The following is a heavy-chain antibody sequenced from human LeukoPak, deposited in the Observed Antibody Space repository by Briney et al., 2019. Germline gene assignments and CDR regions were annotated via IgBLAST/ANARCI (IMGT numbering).Heavy chain of an antibody. CDR3: ARLRYYYGSGLLDY. CDR1: GDSISSTYW. Sequence: SETLSLTCAVSGDSISSTYWWSWVRQPPGKGLEYIGEIYHSGTTNYNPALKSRVTISVDKSKNQFSLKLSSVTAADTAVYYCARLRYYYGSGLLDYWGQGTLVTVSS. D-gene: IGHD3-10*01. CDR2: IYHSGTT. J-gene: IGHJ4*02. V-gene: IGHV4-4*02.